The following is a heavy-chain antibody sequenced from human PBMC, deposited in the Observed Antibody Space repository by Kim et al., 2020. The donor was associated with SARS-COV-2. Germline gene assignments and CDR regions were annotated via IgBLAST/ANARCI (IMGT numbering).Heavy chain of an antibody. CDR1: GSTFTTYW. D-gene: IGHD1-26*01. V-gene: IGHV3-7*05. J-gene: IGHJ3*01. CDR3: ARAKVGATTPDAFDV. CDR2: VKQDGAER. Sequence: GGSLRLSCAASGSTFTTYWMTWFRQAPGKGVEWVANVKQDGAERHYLDSVKGRFTIERDNARNSLSLQMNSLRAEDTAVYFCARAKVGATTPDAFDVWG.